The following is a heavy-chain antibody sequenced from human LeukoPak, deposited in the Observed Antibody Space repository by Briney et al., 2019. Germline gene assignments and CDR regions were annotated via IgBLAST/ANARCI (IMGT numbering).Heavy chain of an antibody. J-gene: IGHJ4*02. V-gene: IGHV3-66*01. CDR2: IYSGGNT. Sequence: RGSLRLSCAASGFTVSSNYMSWVRQAPGKGLEWVSVIYSGGNTYYADSVKGRFTISRDNAKNTLYLQMNSLRVEDTAVYYCVRSLPVASDYWGQGTLVTVSS. D-gene: IGHD5-12*01. CDR3: VRSLPVASDY. CDR1: GFTVSSNY.